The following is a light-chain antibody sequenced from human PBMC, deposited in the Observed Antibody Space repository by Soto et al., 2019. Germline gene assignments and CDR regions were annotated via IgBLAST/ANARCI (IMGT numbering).Light chain of an antibody. CDR3: QQYGSSPLWT. CDR2: GAS. V-gene: IGKV3-20*01. J-gene: IGKJ1*01. Sequence: IVLTQSPGTLSLSQGDRATLSCRASQRVSSRYLAWYQQKPGQAPSLLIFGASNRATGIPDRFSGSGSGTDFTLTISRLEPEDFAVYYCQQYGSSPLWTFGQGTKVDIK. CDR1: QRVSSRY.